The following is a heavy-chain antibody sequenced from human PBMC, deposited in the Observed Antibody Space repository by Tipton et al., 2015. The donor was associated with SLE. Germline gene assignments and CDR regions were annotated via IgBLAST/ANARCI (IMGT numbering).Heavy chain of an antibody. J-gene: IGHJ2*01. V-gene: IGHV4-61*08. CDR3: ARPGIAAAGSWYFDL. CDR1: GGSISSGDYY. CDR2: IYYSGST. Sequence: TLSLTCTVSGGSISSGDYYWSWIRQPPGKGLEWIGYIYYSGSTNYNPSLKSRVTISVGTSKNQFSLKLSSVTAADTAVYYCARPGIAAAGSWYFDLWGRGTLVTVSS. D-gene: IGHD6-13*01.